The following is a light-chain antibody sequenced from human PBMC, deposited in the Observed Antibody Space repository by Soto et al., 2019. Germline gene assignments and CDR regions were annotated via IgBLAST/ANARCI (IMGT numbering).Light chain of an antibody. CDR3: QQYQSYSET. J-gene: IGKJ1*01. CDR1: QRVNTR. CDR2: DAS. Sequence: DIQMTQSPPALSASVGDRVTITCRASQRVNTRLAWYQQKPGKAPKLLIHDASSLQTGVPSRFSGSGSGTEFTLTISSLQPDDFATYYCQQYQSYSETFGHGTKVEIK. V-gene: IGKV1-5*01.